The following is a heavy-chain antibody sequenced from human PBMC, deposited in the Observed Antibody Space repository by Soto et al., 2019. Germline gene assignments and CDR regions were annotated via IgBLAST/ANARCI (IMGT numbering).Heavy chain of an antibody. V-gene: IGHV3-21*01. J-gene: IGHJ4*02. CDR2: VSSGGVSI. D-gene: IGHD6-13*01. CDR3: ARGISAPGRSYLDY. Sequence: GGSLRLSCAASGFTFSDYTMNWVRQAPGKGLEWVSSVSSGGVSIYYADSLRGRVTISRDNAKNSLYLQMNGLRAEDTAVYYCARGISAPGRSYLDYWGQGTLVTVSS. CDR1: GFTFSDYT.